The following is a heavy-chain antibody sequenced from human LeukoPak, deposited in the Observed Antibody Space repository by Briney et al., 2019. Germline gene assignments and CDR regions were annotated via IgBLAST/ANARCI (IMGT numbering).Heavy chain of an antibody. CDR1: GGSISSYY. CDR2: IYYSGST. CDR3: ARVGIAAGHYYYMDV. Sequence: SETLSLTCTVSGGSISSYYWSWIRQPAGKGLEWIGYIYYSGSTNYNPSLKSRVTISLDTSKNQFSLKLTSVTAADTAVYYCARVGIAAGHYYYMDVWGKGTTVTVSS. D-gene: IGHD6-13*01. V-gene: IGHV4-59*01. J-gene: IGHJ6*03.